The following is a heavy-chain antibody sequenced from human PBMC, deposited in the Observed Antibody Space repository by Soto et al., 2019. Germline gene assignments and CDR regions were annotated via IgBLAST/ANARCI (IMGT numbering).Heavy chain of an antibody. CDR1: GGSISSYY. V-gene: IGHV4-59*08. Sequence: SGTLALTCTVSGGSISSYYWSWVGQPPGKGLDWIGYIYYSGSTSYNPSLKSRVTISVDTSKNQFSLKLSSVTAADTAVYYCARLWAWSVDFWGQGTLLTVSS. CDR2: IYYSGST. D-gene: IGHD3-16*01. J-gene: IGHJ4*02. CDR3: ARLWAWSVDF.